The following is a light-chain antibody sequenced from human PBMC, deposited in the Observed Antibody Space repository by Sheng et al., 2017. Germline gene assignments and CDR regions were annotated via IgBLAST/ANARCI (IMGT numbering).Light chain of an antibody. Sequence: EIVMTQSPDTLSVSPGERATLSCRASQSIRNTYLAWYQQKPGQAPRLLIYAVSRRATGIPDRFSGSGSGTEFTLTISSLQSEDSAIYYCQQHSDWPLTFGGGTKVXIK. CDR2: AVS. CDR1: QSIRNTY. V-gene: IGKV3D-15*01. J-gene: IGKJ4*01. CDR3: QQHSDWPLT.